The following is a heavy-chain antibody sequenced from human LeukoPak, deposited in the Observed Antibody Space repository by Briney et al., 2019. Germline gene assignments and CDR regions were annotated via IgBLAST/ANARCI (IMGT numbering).Heavy chain of an antibody. D-gene: IGHD2-21*01. V-gene: IGHV3-74*01. J-gene: IGHJ4*02. Sequence: GGSLRLSCAASEFPFSTYVMHWVRQVPGKGLVWVSRISHDGSVTSYADSVKGRFTISRDNAKNTVYLQMNSLRGEDTAVYYCARDRDLILFDYWGQGALVTVSS. CDR2: ISHDGSVT. CDR1: EFPFSTYV. CDR3: ARDRDLILFDY.